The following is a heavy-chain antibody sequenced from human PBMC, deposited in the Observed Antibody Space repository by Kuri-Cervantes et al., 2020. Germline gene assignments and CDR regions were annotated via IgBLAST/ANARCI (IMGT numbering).Heavy chain of an antibody. J-gene: IGHJ4*01. CDR3: AHRQVAGPLYK. CDR1: GFSLSTSGVG. CDR2: IYWDDDK. V-gene: IGHV2-5*02. Sequence: SGPTLVNPPPTLTLTGTFSGFSLSTSGVGVGWIRQPRGKAPGWLALIYWDDDKRYSPSLKGRLTITKDTSKNQVVLTMTNMDPVDTATYYCAHRQVAGPLYKRGQGTLVTDSS. D-gene: IGHD2-15*01.